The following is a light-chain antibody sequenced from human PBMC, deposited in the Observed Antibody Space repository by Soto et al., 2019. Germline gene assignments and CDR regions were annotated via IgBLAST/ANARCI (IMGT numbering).Light chain of an antibody. Sequence: DIPMTQSPSTVSASVGDRVTITCRASQSISSWLAWYQQKPGKAPKLLIYKASNLESGVPSRFSGSGSVTEFTLTITSLQPDDFAIYYCQQYYSYSATFGQGTRSKSN. J-gene: IGKJ1*01. CDR1: QSISSW. CDR2: KAS. V-gene: IGKV1-5*03. CDR3: QQYYSYSAT.